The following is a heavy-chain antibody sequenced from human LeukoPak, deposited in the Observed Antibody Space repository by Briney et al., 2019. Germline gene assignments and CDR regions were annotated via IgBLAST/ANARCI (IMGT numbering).Heavy chain of an antibody. D-gene: IGHD2-21*02. CDR2: IYTSGST. V-gene: IGHV4-4*07. CDR1: GGSISSYY. J-gene: IGHJ3*02. CDR3: ARGCGGVRYSDDAFDI. Sequence: SETLSLTCTVPGGSISSYYWSWIRQPAGKGLEWIGRIYTSGSTNYNPSLKSRVTMSVDTSKNQFSLKLSSVTAADTAVYYCARGCGGVRYSDDAFDIWGQGTMVTVSS.